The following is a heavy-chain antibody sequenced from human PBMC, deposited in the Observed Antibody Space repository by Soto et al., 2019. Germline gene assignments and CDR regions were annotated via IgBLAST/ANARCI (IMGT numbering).Heavy chain of an antibody. CDR3: AKVSAVAGPPSGCMDV. D-gene: IGHD6-19*01. V-gene: IGHV3-23*01. CDR2: ISGSGGST. J-gene: IGHJ6*02. CDR1: GFTFSSYT. Sequence: VGSLRLSCAASGFTFSSYTMSWVRQAPGKGLEWVSAISGSGGSTYYADSVKGRFTISRDNSKNTLFLQMNGLGAEDTAVYYCAKVSAVAGPPSGCMDVWGQGTTVTVSS.